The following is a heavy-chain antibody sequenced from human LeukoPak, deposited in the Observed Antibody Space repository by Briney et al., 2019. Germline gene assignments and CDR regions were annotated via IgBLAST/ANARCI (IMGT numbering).Heavy chain of an antibody. Sequence: ASVKVSCEASGYTFTSYYMHWVRQAPGQGLEWMAIINPSGGSTNYAQKFQGRVTMTRDTSTSTVYMELSSLRSEDTAVYYCARAVAGTTWFNYYYMDVWGKGTTVTVSS. CDR3: ARAVAGTTWFNYYYMDV. J-gene: IGHJ6*03. CDR2: INPSGGST. CDR1: GYTFTSYY. V-gene: IGHV1-46*01. D-gene: IGHD6-19*01.